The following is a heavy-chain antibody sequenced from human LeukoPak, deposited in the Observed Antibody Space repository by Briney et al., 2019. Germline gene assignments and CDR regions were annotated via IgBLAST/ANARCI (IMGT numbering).Heavy chain of an antibody. V-gene: IGHV2-70*04. D-gene: IGHD3-9*01. Sequence: SGPALVKPTQTLTLTCSFSGFSLTTNGMRVSWIRQPPGKALEWLARIDWDDDRFYSTSLKTRLTISKDTSKNQVVLTMTNMDPVDTATYFCARMMAESATGFEYWGQGTLVTVSS. CDR2: IDWDDDR. J-gene: IGHJ4*02. CDR1: GFSLTTNGMR. CDR3: ARMMAESATGFEY.